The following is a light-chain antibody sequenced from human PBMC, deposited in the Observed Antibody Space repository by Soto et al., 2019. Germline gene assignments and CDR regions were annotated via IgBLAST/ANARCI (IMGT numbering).Light chain of an antibody. CDR2: DAS. J-gene: IGKJ4*01. CDR3: QLYNSYLT. Sequence: DIQMTQSPSTLSASVGDRVTITCRASQSISSWLAWYQQKPGKAPKLLIYDASSLESGVPSRFSGSGSGTEFTLTIRTLQPDDFAPYYCQLYNSYLTFAGGTKVDIK. CDR1: QSISSW. V-gene: IGKV1-5*01.